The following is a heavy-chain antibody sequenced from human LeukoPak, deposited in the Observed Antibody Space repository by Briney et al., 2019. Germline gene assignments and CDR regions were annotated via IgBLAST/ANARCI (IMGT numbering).Heavy chain of an antibody. D-gene: IGHD3-3*01. CDR1: GGTFSSYA. V-gene: IGHV1-69*05. Sequence: EASVKVSCKASGGTFSSYAISWVRQAPGQGLEWMGGIIPIFGTANYAQKFQGRVTITTDKSTSTAYMELSSLRSEDTAVYYCARMGIWSGYSEDAFDIWGQGTMVTVSS. J-gene: IGHJ3*02. CDR3: ARMGIWSGYSEDAFDI. CDR2: IIPIFGTA.